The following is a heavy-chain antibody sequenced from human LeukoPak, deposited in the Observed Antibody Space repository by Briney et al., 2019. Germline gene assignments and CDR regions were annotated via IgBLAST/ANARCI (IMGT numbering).Heavy chain of an antibody. D-gene: IGHD2-2*01. CDR1: GGSISSSSYY. Sequence: SETLSLTCTVSGGSISSSSYYWGWIRQPPGKGLEWIGSIYYSGSTYYNPPLKSRVTISVDTSKNQFSLKLSSVTAADTAVYYCARERTIVVPAAKLWFDPWGQGTLVTVSS. V-gene: IGHV4-39*07. CDR2: IYYSGST. J-gene: IGHJ5*02. CDR3: ARERTIVVPAAKLWFDP.